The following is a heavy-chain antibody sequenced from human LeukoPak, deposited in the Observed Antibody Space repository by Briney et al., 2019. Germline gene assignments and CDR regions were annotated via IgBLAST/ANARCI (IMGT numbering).Heavy chain of an antibody. Sequence: PGGSLRLSCAASGFTLSSYSMNWVRQAPGKGLEWVSSISSSSSYIYYADSVKGRFTISRDNAKNSLYLQMNSLRAEDTAVYYCARDSRRVTAKDFDYWGQGTLVTVSS. D-gene: IGHD2-15*01. J-gene: IGHJ4*02. V-gene: IGHV3-21*01. CDR1: GFTLSSYS. CDR2: ISSSSSYI. CDR3: ARDSRRVTAKDFDY.